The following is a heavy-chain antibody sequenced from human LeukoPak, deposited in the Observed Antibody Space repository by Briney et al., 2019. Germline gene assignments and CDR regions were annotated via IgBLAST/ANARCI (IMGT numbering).Heavy chain of an antibody. CDR1: GYTFTSYG. CDR3: ARDHAYSYGSDAFDI. Sequence: ASVKVSCKASGYTFTSYGISWVRQAPGQGLEWMGWISAYNGNTDYAQKLQGRVTMTTDTSTSTAYMELRSLRSDDTAVYYCARDHAYSYGSDAFDIWGQGTMVTVSS. J-gene: IGHJ3*02. V-gene: IGHV1-18*01. D-gene: IGHD5-18*01. CDR2: ISAYNGNT.